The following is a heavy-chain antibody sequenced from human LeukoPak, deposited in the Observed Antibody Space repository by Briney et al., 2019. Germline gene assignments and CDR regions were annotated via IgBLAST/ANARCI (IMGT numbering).Heavy chain of an antibody. CDR3: ARKVVGTTYWFDP. CDR1: GFTFSAYA. Sequence: GGSLRLSCEASGFTFSAYAMTWVRQAPGKGLEWVSSIGSDGKTHYSESVKGRFTISRDNDKNSLYLQLNSLGAGDTDSYYCARKVVGTTYWFDPWGQGTLVTASS. J-gene: IGHJ5*02. CDR2: IGSDGKT. D-gene: IGHD1-26*01. V-gene: IGHV3-69-1*01.